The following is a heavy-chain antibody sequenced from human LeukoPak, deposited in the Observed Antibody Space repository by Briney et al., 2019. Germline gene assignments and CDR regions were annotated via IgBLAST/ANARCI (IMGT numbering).Heavy chain of an antibody. CDR3: ARGGYTTLSAYNWFDP. CDR2: INHSGST. D-gene: IGHD1-1*01. Sequence: SETLSLTCAVYGGSFSGYYWSWIRQPPGKGLEWIGEINHSGSTNYNPSLKSRVTISVDTSKNQFSLKLSSVTAADTAVYYCARGGYTTLSAYNWFDPWGQGTLVTVSS. CDR1: GGSFSGYY. J-gene: IGHJ5*02. V-gene: IGHV4-34*01.